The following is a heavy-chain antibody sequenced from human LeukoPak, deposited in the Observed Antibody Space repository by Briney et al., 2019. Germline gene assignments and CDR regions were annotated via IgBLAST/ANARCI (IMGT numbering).Heavy chain of an antibody. J-gene: IGHJ4*02. V-gene: IGHV4-59*08. CDR2: IYYSGST. CDR1: GGFMTSYY. D-gene: IGHD5-24*01. Sequence: NPSETLSLTCSVSGGFMTSYYWSWIRQTPVKGLEWIGYIYYSGSTNYNPSFRSRATISVDKSNNRFSLKLSAVTAADTAVYYCARHGRWVFDYWGQGTLVTVSS. CDR3: ARHGRWVFDY.